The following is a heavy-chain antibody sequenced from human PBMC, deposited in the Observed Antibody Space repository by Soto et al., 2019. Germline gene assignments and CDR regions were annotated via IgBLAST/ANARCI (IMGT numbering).Heavy chain of an antibody. CDR1: GFTFTTSW. J-gene: IGHJ4*02. Sequence: EVQLVESGGGLVQPGGSLRLSCAASGFTFTTSWMHWVRQAPGKGLMWVSRINSDGTTTNYADSVKGRFTISRDNAKNTVYLQMDSLRPEDTAVYYCARVPTGGYDWNWGQGTLVTVSS. CDR2: INSDGTTT. CDR3: ARVPTGGYDWN. V-gene: IGHV3-74*01. D-gene: IGHD5-12*01.